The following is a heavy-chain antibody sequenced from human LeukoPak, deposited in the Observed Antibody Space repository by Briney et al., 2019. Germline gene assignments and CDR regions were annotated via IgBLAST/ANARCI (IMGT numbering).Heavy chain of an antibody. V-gene: IGHV1-69*05. Sequence: ASVKVSCNASGGTFSSYAISWVRQAPGQGLEWMGGIIPIFGTANYAQKFQGRVTITTDESTSTAYMELSSLRSEDTAVYYCAGRQLSYCSSTSCYFDYWGQGTLVTVSS. J-gene: IGHJ4*02. D-gene: IGHD2-2*01. CDR1: GGTFSSYA. CDR2: IIPIFGTA. CDR3: AGRQLSYCSSTSCYFDY.